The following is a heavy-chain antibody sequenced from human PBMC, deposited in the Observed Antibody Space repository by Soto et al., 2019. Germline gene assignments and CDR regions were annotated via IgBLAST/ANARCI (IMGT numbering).Heavy chain of an antibody. CDR2: ITLYNGNT. CDR1: GYTFTYCS. Sequence: ASVKVSCKASGYTFTYCSLHWLQQAPGQGLEWMGWITLYNGNTNYAQKLQGRVTITTDTSTSTAYMELRSLRSDDTAVYYCARGIPDAFDIWGQGTMVTVSS. CDR3: ARGIPDAFDI. V-gene: IGHV1-18*04. J-gene: IGHJ3*02.